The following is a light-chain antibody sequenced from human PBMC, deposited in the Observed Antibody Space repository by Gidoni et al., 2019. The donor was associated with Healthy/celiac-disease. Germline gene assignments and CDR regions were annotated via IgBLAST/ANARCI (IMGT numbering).Light chain of an antibody. Sequence: SYVLTQPPSVSVATGQTARITCGGNNLGSKSVHWYQQQPGQAPVLVVYDDSDRPSGIPERFSGSNSGNTATLTISRVEAGDEADYYCQVWDSSSDHFVVFGGGTKLTVL. CDR2: DDS. CDR1: NLGSKS. CDR3: QVWDSSSDHFVV. J-gene: IGLJ2*01. V-gene: IGLV3-21*02.